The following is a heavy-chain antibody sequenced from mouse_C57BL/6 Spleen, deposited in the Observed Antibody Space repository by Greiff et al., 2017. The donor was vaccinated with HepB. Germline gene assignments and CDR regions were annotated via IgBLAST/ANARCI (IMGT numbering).Heavy chain of an antibody. J-gene: IGHJ2*01. CDR2: IDPSDSYT. V-gene: IGHV1-69*01. D-gene: IGHD1-1*01. Sequence: QVQLKQPGAELVMPGASVKLSCKASGYTFTSYWMHWVKQRPGQGLEWIGEIDPSDSYTNYNQKFKGKSTLTVDKSSSTAYMQLSSLTSEDSAVYYCAGAYGSSSFDFWGQGTTLTVSS. CDR3: AGAYGSSSFDF. CDR1: GYTFTSYW.